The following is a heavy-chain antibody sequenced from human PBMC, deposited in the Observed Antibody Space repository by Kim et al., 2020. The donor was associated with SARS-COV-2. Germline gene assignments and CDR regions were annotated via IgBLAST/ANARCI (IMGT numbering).Heavy chain of an antibody. Sequence: GGSLRLSCAASGFTFSSYAMHWVRQAPGKGLEWVAVISYDGINKYYADSVKGRFTISRDNSKNTLYLQMNSLRAEDTAVYYCARAGLGSYYYDMDVWGQG. CDR1: GFTFSSYA. CDR2: ISYDGINK. J-gene: IGHJ6*02. CDR3: ARAGLGSYYYDMDV. D-gene: IGHD4-17*01. V-gene: IGHV3-30*04.